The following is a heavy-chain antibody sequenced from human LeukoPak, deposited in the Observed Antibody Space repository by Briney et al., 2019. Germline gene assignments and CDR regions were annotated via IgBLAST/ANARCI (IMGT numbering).Heavy chain of an antibody. J-gene: IGHJ3*02. CDR3: ASGYYDQGDDAFDI. V-gene: IGHV3-21*01. D-gene: IGHD3-22*01. Sequence: GGSLRLSCAASGFTFSSYSMNWVRQAPGKGLEWVSSISSSSYIYYADSVKGRFAISRDNAKNSLYLQMNSLRAEDTAVYYCASGYYDQGDDAFDIWGQGTMVTVSS. CDR1: GFTFSSYS. CDR2: ISSSSYI.